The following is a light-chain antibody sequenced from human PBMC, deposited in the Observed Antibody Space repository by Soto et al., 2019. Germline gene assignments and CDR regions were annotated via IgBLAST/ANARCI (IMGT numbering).Light chain of an antibody. CDR2: GTS. CDR3: QQYNNWPLT. V-gene: IGKV3-15*01. J-gene: IGKJ4*01. CDR1: HRVSSY. Sequence: EIVTTQSPATLSVSLGERATLSCRASHRVSSYLAWYQQKPGQAPRLLIYGTSTRATGIPARFSGSGSGTEFTLTISSLQSEDFAVYYCQQYNNWPLTFGAGTKVEIK.